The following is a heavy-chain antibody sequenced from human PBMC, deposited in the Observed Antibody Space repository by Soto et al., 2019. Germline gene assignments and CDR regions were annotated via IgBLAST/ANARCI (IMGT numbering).Heavy chain of an antibody. V-gene: IGHV1-18*01. CDR1: GYTFTSYG. CDR2: ISAYNGNT. D-gene: IGHD4-17*01. Sequence: QVQLVQSGAEVKKPGASVKVSCKASGYTFTSYGISWVRQAPGQGLEWMGWISAYNGNTNYAQKLQGRVTMTTDTSTSTAYMELRSLRSDDTAGYYCARELTVTMTRSVTRFDYWGQGTLVTVSS. CDR3: ARELTVTMTRSVTRFDY. J-gene: IGHJ4*02.